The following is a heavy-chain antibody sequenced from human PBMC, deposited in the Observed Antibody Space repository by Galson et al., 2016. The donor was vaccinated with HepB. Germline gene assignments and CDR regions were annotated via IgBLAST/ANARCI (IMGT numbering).Heavy chain of an antibody. V-gene: IGHV4-34*01. D-gene: IGHD1-26*01. CDR2: INHSGST. Sequence: SETLSLTCAVYGGSLSGYFWTWIRQPPGKGLEWIGEINHSGSTTYNPSLKSRLTISVDTSKNQFSLNLTSVTAADTALYYCARLLRHGHGRGDWGQGTLVTVSS. CDR3: ARLLRHGHGRGD. J-gene: IGHJ4*02. CDR1: GGSLSGYF.